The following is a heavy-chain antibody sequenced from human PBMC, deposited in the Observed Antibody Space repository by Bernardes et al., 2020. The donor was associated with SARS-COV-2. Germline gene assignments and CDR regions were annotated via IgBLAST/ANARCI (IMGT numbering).Heavy chain of an antibody. CDR3: ATANYYDSSGYPHFDY. Sequence: ASVKVSCKASGYMFSNYNMHWVRQAPGQRLEWMGWIYGGNGNTKYSENFQDRVTITRDTSASTAYMELSSLRFEDTAVYYCATANYYDSSGYPHFDYWGQGTLVTVSS. D-gene: IGHD3-22*01. CDR2: IYGGNGNT. V-gene: IGHV1-3*01. J-gene: IGHJ4*02. CDR1: GYMFSNYN.